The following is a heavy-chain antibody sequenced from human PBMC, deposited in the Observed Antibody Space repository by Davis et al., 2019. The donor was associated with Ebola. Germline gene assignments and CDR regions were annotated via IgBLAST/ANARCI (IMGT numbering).Heavy chain of an antibody. D-gene: IGHD3-10*01. CDR1: GFTFSDYY. V-gene: IGHV3-11*06. CDR2: ISSSSSYT. J-gene: IGHJ6*02. Sequence: PGGSLRLSCAASGFTFSDYYMSWIRQAPGKGLEWVSYISSSSSYTNYADSVKGRFTISRDNAKNSLYLQMNSLRAEDTAVYYCAQFMEYYYGSGDLAYYYYYGMDVWGQGTTVTVSS. CDR3: AQFMEYYYGSGDLAYYYYYGMDV.